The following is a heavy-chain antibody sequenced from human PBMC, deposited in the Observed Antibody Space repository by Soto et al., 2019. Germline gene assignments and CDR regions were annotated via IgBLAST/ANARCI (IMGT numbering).Heavy chain of an antibody. CDR2: ISYSGST. J-gene: IGHJ4*02. Sequence: SETLSLTCTVSGGSINSYYWSWIRQPPGKGLEWIGYISYSGSTNYNPSLKSRVTISLDTSKNQFSLKLRSVTAADTAVYYCARHPYGDGYWGQGTLVTVSS. CDR3: ARHPYGDGY. V-gene: IGHV4-59*08. CDR1: GGSINSYY. D-gene: IGHD4-17*01.